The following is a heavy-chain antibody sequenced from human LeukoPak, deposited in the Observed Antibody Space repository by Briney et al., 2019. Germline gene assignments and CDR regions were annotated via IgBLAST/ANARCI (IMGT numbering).Heavy chain of an antibody. CDR1: GYSFTTYW. V-gene: IGHV5-51*01. Sequence: RGESLKISCKGSGYSFTTYWIGWVRQMPGKGLEWMGIIYPGDSDTRYSPSFQGHVTMTADKSIGTAYLQWSSLKASDTAMYYCARQGLGGGDGSGAFDIWGQGTMVTVSS. D-gene: IGHD2-21*02. J-gene: IGHJ3*02. CDR2: IYPGDSDT. CDR3: ARQGLGGGDGSGAFDI.